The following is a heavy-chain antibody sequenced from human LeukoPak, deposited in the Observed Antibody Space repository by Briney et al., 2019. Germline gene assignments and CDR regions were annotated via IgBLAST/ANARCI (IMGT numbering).Heavy chain of an antibody. CDR2: ISYDATNK. CDR3: AKASSNYFYYFEY. D-gene: IGHD2/OR15-2a*01. Sequence: GGSLRLSCAASGFTFSSSDMHWVRQAPGKGLEWVAIISYDATNKYYADSVKGRFTLSRDNSKNTLYLQTNTLRDEDTAVYYCAKASSNYFYYFEYWGQGTLVTVSS. J-gene: IGHJ4*02. V-gene: IGHV3-30*18. CDR1: GFTFSSSD.